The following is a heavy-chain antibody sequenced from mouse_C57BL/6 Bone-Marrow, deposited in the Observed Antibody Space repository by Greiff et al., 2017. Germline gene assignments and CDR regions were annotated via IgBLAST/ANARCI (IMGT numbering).Heavy chain of an antibody. D-gene: IGHD2-1*01. CDR2: ILPGSGST. Sequence: QVQLKESGAELMKPGASVKLSCKATGYTFTGYWIEWVKQRPGHGLEWIGEILPGSGSTNYNEKFKGKATFTADTSSNTAYMQLSSLTTEDSAIYYCARDIYYGNYLYYYAMDYWGQGTSVTVSS. J-gene: IGHJ4*01. CDR3: ARDIYYGNYLYYYAMDY. CDR1: GYTFTGYW. V-gene: IGHV1-9*01.